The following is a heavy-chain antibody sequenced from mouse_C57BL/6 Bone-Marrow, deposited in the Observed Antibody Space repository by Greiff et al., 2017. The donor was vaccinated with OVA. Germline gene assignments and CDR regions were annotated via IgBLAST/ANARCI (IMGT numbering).Heavy chain of an antibody. CDR1: GFNIKDDY. J-gene: IGHJ2*01. CDR3: TTYRY. Sequence: VQLQQSGAELVRPGASVKLSCTASGFNIKDDYMHWVKERPEQGLEWIGWIDPENGDTEYASKLQGKATITADTSSKTVYLQLSSLTSEDTAVYYCTTYRYWGQGTTLTVSS. V-gene: IGHV14-4*01. D-gene: IGHD5-5*01. CDR2: IDPENGDT.